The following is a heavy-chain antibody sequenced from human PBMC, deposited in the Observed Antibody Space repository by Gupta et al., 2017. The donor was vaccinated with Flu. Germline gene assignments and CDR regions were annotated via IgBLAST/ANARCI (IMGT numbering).Heavy chain of an antibody. V-gene: IGHV1-18*01. D-gene: IGHD2-8*01. Sequence: QAPGQGREWMGWISAYNGNTNYAQKLQGRVTVTTDTSTSTAYMELRSLRSDDTAIYHCARCGRHCNNGVCRGSAYYYGMDVWGQGTTVTVSS. J-gene: IGHJ6*02. CDR2: ISAYNGNT. CDR3: ARCGRHCNNGVCRGSAYYYGMDV.